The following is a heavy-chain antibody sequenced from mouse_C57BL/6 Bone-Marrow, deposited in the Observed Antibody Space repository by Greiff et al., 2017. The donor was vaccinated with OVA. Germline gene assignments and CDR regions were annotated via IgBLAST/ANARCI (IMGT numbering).Heavy chain of an antibody. V-gene: IGHV1-82*01. CDR3: ARRDIYSSMDY. Sequence: QVQLQQSGPELVKPGASVKISCKASGYAFSSSWMNWVKQRPGKGLEWIGRIYPGDGDTNYNGKFKGKATLTADKSSSTAYMQLSSLTSEDSAVYFCARRDIYSSMDYWGQGTSVTVSS. CDR1: GYAFSSSW. CDR2: IYPGDGDT. J-gene: IGHJ4*01. D-gene: IGHD2-1*01.